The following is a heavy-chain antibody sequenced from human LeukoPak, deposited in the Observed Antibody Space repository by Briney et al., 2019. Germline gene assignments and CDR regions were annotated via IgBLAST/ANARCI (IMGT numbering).Heavy chain of an antibody. D-gene: IGHD3-10*01. CDR2: ISAYNGNT. J-gene: IGHJ4*02. CDR3: ARVGSFMGVRGVIMSSYFDY. CDR1: GYTFTSYG. Sequence: ASVKVSCKASGYTFTSYGISWVRQAPGQGLEWMGWISAYNGNTNYAQKLQGRVTMTTDTSTSTAYMELRSLRSDDTAVYYCARVGSFMGVRGVIMSSYFDYWGQGTLVTVSS. V-gene: IGHV1-18*01.